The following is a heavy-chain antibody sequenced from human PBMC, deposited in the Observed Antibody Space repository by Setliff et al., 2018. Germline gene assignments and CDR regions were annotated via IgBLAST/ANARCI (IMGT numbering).Heavy chain of an antibody. D-gene: IGHD1-1*01. CDR2: IVVASGNT. V-gene: IGHV1-58*01. CDR1: GGTFNSYG. CDR3: AADPALIWNDAGPSDVFDI. J-gene: IGHJ3*02. Sequence: GASVKVSCKASGGTFNSYGVTWVRQARGQRLEWIGWIVVASGNTNYAQKFQERVTIATDMSTSTAYMELSSLRSEDTAVYYCAADPALIWNDAGPSDVFDIWGQGTMVTVSS.